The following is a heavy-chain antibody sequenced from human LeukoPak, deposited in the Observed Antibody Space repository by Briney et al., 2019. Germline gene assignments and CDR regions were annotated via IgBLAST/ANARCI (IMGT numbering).Heavy chain of an antibody. Sequence: ASVKVSCKASGYTFTGYYMHWVRQAPGQGLEWMGWINPNSGGTSYAQKFQGRVTMTRDTSISTAYMELSRLRSDDTAVYYCARDIVSSSLDYWGQGTLVTVSS. J-gene: IGHJ4*02. V-gene: IGHV1-2*02. D-gene: IGHD6-13*01. CDR3: ARDIVSSSLDY. CDR1: GYTFTGYY. CDR2: INPNSGGT.